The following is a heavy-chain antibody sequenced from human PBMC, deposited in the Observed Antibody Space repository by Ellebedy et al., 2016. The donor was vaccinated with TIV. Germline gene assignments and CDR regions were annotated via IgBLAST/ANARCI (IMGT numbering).Heavy chain of an antibody. V-gene: IGHV3-30*07. CDR1: GFTFSSYA. Sequence: GESLKISCSASGFTFSSYALHWVRQAPGKGLEWVALMSHDGHNKYYADSVKGRFTVSRDNAKNSLYLQMNSLRAEDTAVYYCARDLDYYYGMDVWGQGTTVTVSS. J-gene: IGHJ6*02. CDR2: MSHDGHNK. CDR3: ARDLDYYYGMDV.